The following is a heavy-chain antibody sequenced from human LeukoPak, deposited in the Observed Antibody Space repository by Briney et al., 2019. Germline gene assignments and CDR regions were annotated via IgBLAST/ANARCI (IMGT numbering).Heavy chain of an antibody. CDR1: GVSFSGYY. Sequence: AETLSLTCAVYGVSFSGYYWSWIRQPPGKGLEWIGEINHSGSTNYNPSLKSRVTISVDTFKTQFSLRLSSVTAADTAVYYCARDLWSTGAGVFDFWGQGALVAVSS. CDR2: INHSGST. CDR3: ARDLWSTGAGVFDF. J-gene: IGHJ4*02. D-gene: IGHD2-21*01. V-gene: IGHV4-34*01.